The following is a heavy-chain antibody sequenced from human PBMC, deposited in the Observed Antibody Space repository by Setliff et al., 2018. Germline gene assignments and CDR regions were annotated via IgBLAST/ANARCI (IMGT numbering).Heavy chain of an antibody. CDR2: VHYSGDS. CDR1: GGSMTSYY. V-gene: IGHV4-59*13. J-gene: IGHJ4*02. CDR3: ARQPSSGSYYNPRPYYFDY. Sequence: PSETLSLTCTVSGGSMTSYYWSWIRQSPWKGLEWIGYVHYSGDSNYNPSLKSRVTMSVDTSKNQFSLNLRSVTAADTAVYYCARQPSSGSYYNPRPYYFDYWGQGTQVTV. D-gene: IGHD3-10*01.